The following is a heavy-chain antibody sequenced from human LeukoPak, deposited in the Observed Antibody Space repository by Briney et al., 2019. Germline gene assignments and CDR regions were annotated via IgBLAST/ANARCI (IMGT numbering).Heavy chain of an antibody. J-gene: IGHJ1*01. CDR3: ARAVKHDYGGNEYFQH. D-gene: IGHD4-23*01. Sequence: PSETLSLTCTVSGGSISSYYWSWIRQPPGKGLEWIGYIYYSGSTNYNPSLKSRVTISVDTSKNQFSLKLSSVTAADTVVYYCARAVKHDYGGNEYFQHWGQGTLVTVSS. CDR2: IYYSGST. V-gene: IGHV4-59*01. CDR1: GGSISSYY.